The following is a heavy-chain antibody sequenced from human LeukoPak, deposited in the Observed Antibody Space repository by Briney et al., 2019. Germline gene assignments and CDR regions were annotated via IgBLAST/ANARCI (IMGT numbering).Heavy chain of an antibody. D-gene: IGHD6-13*01. V-gene: IGHV1-8*01. CDR3: ACRIAAAGTGDY. J-gene: IGHJ4*02. CDR2: MNPNSGNT. CDR1: GYTFTSYD. Sequence: ASVKVSCKASGYTFTSYDINWVRQATGQGLEWMGWMNPNSGNTGYAQKLQGRVTMTRDTSISTAYMELTSLRSEDTAVYYCACRIAAAGTGDYWGQGTLVTVSS.